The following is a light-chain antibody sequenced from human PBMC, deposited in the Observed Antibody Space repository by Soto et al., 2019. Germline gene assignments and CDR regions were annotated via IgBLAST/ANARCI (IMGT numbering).Light chain of an antibody. J-gene: IGKJ2*01. Sequence: EIVLTQSPGTLSLSPWERAALSCRASHSVSSTYLAWYQQKPGQAPTLLIYGASSRATGIPDRFSGSGSGTGFTLTISRLEPEDFAVYDCQQYGSSPPYTFGQGTKLEIK. CDR3: QQYGSSPPYT. CDR2: GAS. CDR1: HSVSSTY. V-gene: IGKV3-20*01.